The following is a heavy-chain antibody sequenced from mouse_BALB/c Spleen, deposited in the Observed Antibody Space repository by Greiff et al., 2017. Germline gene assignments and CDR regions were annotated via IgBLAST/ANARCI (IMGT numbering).Heavy chain of an antibody. V-gene: IGHV14-4*02. D-gene: IGHD1-1*01. CDR3: NEALLRT. CDR2: IDPENGDT. J-gene: IGHJ3*01. CDR1: GFNIKDYY. Sequence: EVQLQQSGAELVRSGASVKLSCTASGFNIKDYYMHWVKQRPEQGLEWIGWIDPENGDTEYAPKFQGKATMTADTSSNTAYLQLSSLTSEDTAVYYCNEALLRTWGQGTLVTVSA.